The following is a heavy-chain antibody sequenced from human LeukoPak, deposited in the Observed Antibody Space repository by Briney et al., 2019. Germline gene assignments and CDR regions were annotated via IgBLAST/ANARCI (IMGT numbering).Heavy chain of an antibody. CDR1: GFTFSDYN. V-gene: IGHV3-48*02. J-gene: IGHJ4*02. D-gene: IGHD4-11*01. Sequence: GGSLRLSCAASGFTFSDYNMNWVRQAPGEGLEWLSYISPRSNAIYYADSVKGRFTISRDNAKNSLYLQMNSLRDDDTAVYYCARDRAYSSDYWGQGTLVTVSS. CDR3: ARDRAYSSDY. CDR2: ISPRSNAI.